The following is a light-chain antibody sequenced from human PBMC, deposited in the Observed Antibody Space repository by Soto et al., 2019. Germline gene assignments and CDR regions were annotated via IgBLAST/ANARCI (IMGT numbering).Light chain of an antibody. CDR3: SSYSRSTTLVV. CDR1: SSDVGAITS. V-gene: IGLV2-14*03. CDR2: DII. Sequence: QSALTQPASVSGSPGQSITISCTGTSSDVGAITSVSWYQQHPGKAPKLIIYDIIHRPSGVSDRFSGSKSVNTASLTISGLQPEDEATYHCSSYSRSTTLVVFGGGTKLTVL. J-gene: IGLJ2*01.